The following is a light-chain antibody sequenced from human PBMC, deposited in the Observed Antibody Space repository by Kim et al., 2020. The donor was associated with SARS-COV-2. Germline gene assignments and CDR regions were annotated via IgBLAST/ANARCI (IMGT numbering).Light chain of an antibody. CDR1: QSISRY. J-gene: IGKJ4*01. Sequence: SGAVGDRVSINCRASQSISRYLNWNQQKPGKAPKLLIYAASSLQSGVPARFSGSGSGTDFTLTISSLQPEDFATYYCQKSYSTPRTFGGGTKVEI. CDR2: AAS. V-gene: IGKV1-39*01. CDR3: QKSYSTPRT.